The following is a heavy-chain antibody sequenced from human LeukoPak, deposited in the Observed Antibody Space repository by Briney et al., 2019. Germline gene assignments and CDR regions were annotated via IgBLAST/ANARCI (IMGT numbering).Heavy chain of an antibody. D-gene: IGHD3-3*01. CDR1: GFTFSSYG. V-gene: IGHV3-30*03. J-gene: IGHJ4*02. CDR3: ATPGGSGRSEFDY. Sequence: GGSLRLSCAASGFTFSSYGMHWVRQAPGKGLEWVAVISYDGSNKYYADSVKGRFTISRDNAKNSLYLQMNSLRGDDTAVYYCATPGGSGRSEFDYWGQGTLVTVSS. CDR2: ISYDGSNK.